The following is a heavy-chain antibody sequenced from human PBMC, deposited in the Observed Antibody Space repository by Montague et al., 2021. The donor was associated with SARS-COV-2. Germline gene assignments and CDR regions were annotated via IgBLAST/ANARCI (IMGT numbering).Heavy chain of an antibody. CDR3: AKSAWGVTDAFDI. CDR2: IYSGGSST. V-gene: IGHV3-23*03. CDR1: EFAFSSYA. J-gene: IGHJ3*02. D-gene: IGHD1-26*01. Sequence: SLRLSCAAPEFAFSSYAMSWVRQAPGRGLEWVSAIYSGGSSTFYADSVKGRFTISRDNSKNTLYLQMNSLRAEDTAVYYCAKSAWGVTDAFDIWGQGTMVTVSS.